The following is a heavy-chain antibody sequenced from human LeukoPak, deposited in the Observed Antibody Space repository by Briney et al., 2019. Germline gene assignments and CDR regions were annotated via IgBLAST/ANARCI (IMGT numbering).Heavy chain of an antibody. D-gene: IGHD6-6*01. CDR3: ARGAEYSSSPFDY. Sequence: SETLSLTCAVYGGSFSGYYWSWIRQPPGKGLEWIGEINHSGSTNYNPSLQSRATISVDRSKNQFSLKLTSVTAADTAVYYCARGAEYSSSPFDYWGQGSLVTVSS. V-gene: IGHV4-34*09. J-gene: IGHJ4*02. CDR1: GGSFSGYY. CDR2: INHSGST.